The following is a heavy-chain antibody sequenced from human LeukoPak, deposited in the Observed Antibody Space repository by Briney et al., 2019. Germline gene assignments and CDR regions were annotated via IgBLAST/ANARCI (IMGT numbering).Heavy chain of an antibody. CDR3: AREVSRFDKRYFDL. J-gene: IGHJ2*01. Sequence: PSETLSLTCAVYGGSFSGYYWSWIRQPPGKGLEWIGYIYYSGSTNYNPSLKSRVTISVDTSKNQFSLKLSSVTAADTAVYYCAREVSRFDKRYFDLWGRGTLVTVSS. D-gene: IGHD3-16*01. CDR2: IYYSGST. CDR1: GGSFSGYY. V-gene: IGHV4-59*01.